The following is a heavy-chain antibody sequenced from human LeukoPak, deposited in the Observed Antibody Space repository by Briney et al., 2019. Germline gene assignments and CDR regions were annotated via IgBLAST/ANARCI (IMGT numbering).Heavy chain of an antibody. J-gene: IGHJ4*02. V-gene: IGHV3-23*01. CDR1: GFTFSSYA. D-gene: IGHD6-6*01. Sequence: GGSLRLSCAASGFTFSSYAMSWVRQAPGKGLEWVSAISGSGGSTYYADSVKSRFTISRDNSKNTLYLQMNSLRAEDTAVYYCAKDRGSSMGFDYWGQGTLVTVSS. CDR3: AKDRGSSMGFDY. CDR2: ISGSGGST.